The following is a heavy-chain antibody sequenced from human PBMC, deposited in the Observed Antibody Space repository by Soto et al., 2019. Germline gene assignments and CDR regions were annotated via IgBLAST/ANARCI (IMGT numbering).Heavy chain of an antibody. CDR2: IYYSGST. CDR3: AKHGYRYGLDYYYYMDV. D-gene: IGHD5-18*01. V-gene: IGHV4-59*08. Sequence: SETLSLTCTVSGGSIISHCWSWIRQPPGKGLEWIGYIYYSGSTNYNPSLKSRVTISVDTSKNQFSLKLSSVTAADTAVYYCAKHGYRYGLDYYYYMDVWGKGTTVTVSS. J-gene: IGHJ6*03. CDR1: GGSIISHC.